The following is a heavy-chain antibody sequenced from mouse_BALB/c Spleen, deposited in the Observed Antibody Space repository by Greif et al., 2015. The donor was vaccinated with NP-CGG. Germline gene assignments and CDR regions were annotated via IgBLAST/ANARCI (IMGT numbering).Heavy chain of an antibody. CDR2: IWGDGST. J-gene: IGHJ1*01. V-gene: IGHV2-6-7*01. Sequence: QVQLQQSGPGLVAPSQSLSITCTVSGFSLTGYGVNWVRQPPGKGLEWLGMIWGDGSTDHNSALKSRLSISKDNSKSQVFLKMNRLQTDDTARYYCARDRMVTGYFDVWGAGTTVTVSS. CDR1: GFSLTGYG. CDR3: ARDRMVTGYFDV. D-gene: IGHD2-2*01.